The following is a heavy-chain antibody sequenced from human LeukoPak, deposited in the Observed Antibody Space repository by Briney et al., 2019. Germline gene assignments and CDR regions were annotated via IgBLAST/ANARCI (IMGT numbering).Heavy chain of an antibody. V-gene: IGHV3-23*01. CDR3: ARERHSSGWYRLLDY. CDR1: EFTFSSYV. D-gene: IGHD6-19*01. CDR2: ISGSGENT. J-gene: IGHJ4*02. Sequence: GGSLRLSCVASEFTFSSYVMNWVRQVPGKGLEWVSSISGSGENTNYADSVKGRFTISRDNSKNTLYLQMNSLRAEDTAVYYCARERHSSGWYRLLDYWGQGTLVTVSS.